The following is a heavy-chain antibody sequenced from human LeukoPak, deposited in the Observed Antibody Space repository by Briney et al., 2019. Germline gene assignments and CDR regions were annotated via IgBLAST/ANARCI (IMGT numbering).Heavy chain of an antibody. Sequence: PGGSLRLSCAASGFTFSSYSMNWVRQAPGKGLEWVSSISSSSSYIYYADSVKGRFTISRDNAKNSLYLQMNSLRAEDTAVYYCARGRYRQLLAYYYYYMDVWGKGTTVTVSS. D-gene: IGHD2-2*01. V-gene: IGHV3-21*01. CDR1: GFTFSSYS. CDR2: ISSSSSYI. CDR3: ARGRYRQLLAYYYYYMDV. J-gene: IGHJ6*03.